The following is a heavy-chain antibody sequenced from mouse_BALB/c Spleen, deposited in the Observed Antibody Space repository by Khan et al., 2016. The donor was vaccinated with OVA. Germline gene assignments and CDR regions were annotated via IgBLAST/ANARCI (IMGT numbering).Heavy chain of an antibody. Sequence: QVQLQQSGAELARPGASVKLSCKASGYTFTDYYINWVKQRTGQGLEWIGEISPGSGDTYYNERFKGKATLTADKSSSTAAMQLRGLTSEASAVYFCARRNYFGYTFAYWGQGTLVTVSA. CDR2: ISPGSGDT. V-gene: IGHV1-77*01. CDR3: ARRNYFGYTFAY. J-gene: IGHJ3*01. CDR1: GYTFTDYY. D-gene: IGHD1-2*01.